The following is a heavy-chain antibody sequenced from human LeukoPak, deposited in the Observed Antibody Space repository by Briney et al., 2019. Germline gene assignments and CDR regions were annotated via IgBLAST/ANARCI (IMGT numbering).Heavy chain of an antibody. CDR1: GFSFRTYG. V-gene: IGHV3-74*01. CDR2: INSDGSST. D-gene: IGHD5-12*01. Sequence: GRSLRLSCAASGFSFRTYGMHWVRQAPGKGLVWVSRINSDGSSTSYADSVKGRSTISRDNAKNTLYLQMNSLRAEDTAVYYCARETSGYAFDYWGQGTLVTVSS. J-gene: IGHJ4*02. CDR3: ARETSGYAFDY.